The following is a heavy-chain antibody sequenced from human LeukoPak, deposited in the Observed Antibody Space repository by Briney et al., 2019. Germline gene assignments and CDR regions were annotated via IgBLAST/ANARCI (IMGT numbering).Heavy chain of an antibody. Sequence: ASETLSLTCTVPGGSISSGGYYWSWIRQHPGKGLEWIGYIYYSGSTYYNPSLKSRVTISVDTSKNQFSLKLSSVTAADTAVYYCASYGDYSYYFDYWGQGTLVTVSS. J-gene: IGHJ4*02. D-gene: IGHD4-17*01. CDR1: GGSISSGGYY. V-gene: IGHV4-31*03. CDR2: IYYSGST. CDR3: ASYGDYSYYFDY.